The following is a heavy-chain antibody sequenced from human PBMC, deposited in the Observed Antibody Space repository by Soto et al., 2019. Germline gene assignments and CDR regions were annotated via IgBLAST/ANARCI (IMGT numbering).Heavy chain of an antibody. D-gene: IGHD6-13*01. CDR2: TSYSGST. J-gene: IGHJ6*02. Sequence: SETLSLTCTVSGGSISSSSYYWAWIRQPPGKGLEWIGTTSYSGSTYYNPSLKSRVTIAVDTSKNQFSLKLTSVTAADTAVYYCVTDVSGYNYGMDVWGQGTTVTVSS. CDR3: VTDVSGYNYGMDV. V-gene: IGHV4-39*01. CDR1: GGSISSSSYY.